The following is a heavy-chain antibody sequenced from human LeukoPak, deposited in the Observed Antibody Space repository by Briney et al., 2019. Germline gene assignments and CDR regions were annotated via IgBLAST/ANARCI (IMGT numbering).Heavy chain of an antibody. D-gene: IGHD6-19*01. Sequence: GGSLRLSCAASGFTFSTYGMHWVRQAPGKGLEWVAVIWYDGSDKYHADSVKGRFTISRDNSKNMSYLQMNSLRAEDTAVYYCASSSGWYLSSDYWGQGTLVTVSS. CDR3: ASSSGWYLSSDY. CDR2: IWYDGSDK. V-gene: IGHV3-33*01. CDR1: GFTFSTYG. J-gene: IGHJ4*02.